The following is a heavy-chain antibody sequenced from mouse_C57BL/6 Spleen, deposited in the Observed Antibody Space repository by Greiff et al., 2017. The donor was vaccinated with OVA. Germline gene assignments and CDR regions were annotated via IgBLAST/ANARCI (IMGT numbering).Heavy chain of an antibody. Sequence: VQLVESGAELVRPGTSVKVSCKASGYAFTNYLIEWVKQRPGQGLEWIGVINPGSGGTNYNEKFKGKATLTADKSSSTAYMQLSSLTSEDSAVYFCARKAPYGSSFDYWGQGTTLTVSS. J-gene: IGHJ2*01. CDR1: GYAFTNYL. CDR3: ARKAPYGSSFDY. CDR2: INPGSGGT. D-gene: IGHD1-1*01. V-gene: IGHV1-54*01.